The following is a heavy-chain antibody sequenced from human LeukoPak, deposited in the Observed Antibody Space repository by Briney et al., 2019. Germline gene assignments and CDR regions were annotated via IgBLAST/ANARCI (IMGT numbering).Heavy chain of an antibody. J-gene: IGHJ4*02. Sequence: PGGSLRLSCVVSGFTFSSYWMSWVRQAPGKGLELVGRIKSKTDGGPTDYAAPVKGRFTISRDDSKNTLYLQMNSLKTEDTAVYYCTTATVWMRVFDYWGQGTLVTVSS. D-gene: IGHD1-14*01. CDR2: IKSKTDGGPT. CDR3: TTATVWMRVFDY. CDR1: GFTFSSYW. V-gene: IGHV3-15*01.